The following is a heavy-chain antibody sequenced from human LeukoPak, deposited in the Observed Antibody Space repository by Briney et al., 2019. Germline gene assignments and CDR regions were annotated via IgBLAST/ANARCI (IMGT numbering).Heavy chain of an antibody. D-gene: IGHD6-13*01. CDR1: GFTFSSYE. CDR3: ARRERIAAAGRINYYYYYYMDV. J-gene: IGHJ6*03. Sequence: GGSLRLSCAASGFTFSSYEMNWVRQAPGKGLEWVSYISSSGSTIYYADSVKGRFTISRDNSKNTLYLQMNSLRAEDTAVYYCARRERIAAAGRINYYYYYYMDVWCKGTTVTVSS. CDR2: ISSSGSTI. V-gene: IGHV3-48*03.